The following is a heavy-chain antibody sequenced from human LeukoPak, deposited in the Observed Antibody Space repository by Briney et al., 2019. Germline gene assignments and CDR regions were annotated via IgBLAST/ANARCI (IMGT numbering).Heavy chain of an antibody. V-gene: IGHV4-59*01. J-gene: IGHJ4*02. Sequence: PSETLSLTCTVSGDSISGYYWNWIRQPPGKGLEWIGYIYYSGSTNYNPSLKSRVTISVDTSKNQFSLKLSSVTAADTAVYYCARVESTRAIDYWGQGTLVTVSS. D-gene: IGHD2-2*01. CDR3: ARVESTRAIDY. CDR1: GDSISGYY. CDR2: IYYSGST.